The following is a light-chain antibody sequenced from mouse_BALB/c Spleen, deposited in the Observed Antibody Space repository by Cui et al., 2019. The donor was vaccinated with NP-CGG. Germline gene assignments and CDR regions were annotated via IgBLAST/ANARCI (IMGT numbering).Light chain of an antibody. CDR2: GTN. J-gene: IGLJ1*01. CDR3: ALWYGNHWV. V-gene: IGLV1*01. Sequence: QAAVTQESALTTPPGETVTLTCRSSTGAVTTSNYANWVQEKPDHLFTGLIGGTNNRAPGVPARFSGSLIGDKAALTITGAQTEDEAIYFCALWYGNHWVFGGGTKLTVL. CDR1: TGAVTTSNY.